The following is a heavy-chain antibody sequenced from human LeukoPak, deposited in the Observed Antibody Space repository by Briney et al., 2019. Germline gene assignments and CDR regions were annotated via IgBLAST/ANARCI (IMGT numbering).Heavy chain of an antibody. Sequence: SETLSLTCTVSGGSISSGSYYWSWIRQPAGKGLEWIGRIYISGSTNYNPSLKSRVTISVDTSKNQFSLKLSSVTAADTAVYYCARLPFRESYGYKRSGAFDIWGQGTMVTVSS. V-gene: IGHV4-61*02. CDR2: IYISGST. D-gene: IGHD5-18*01. CDR1: GGSISSGSYY. CDR3: ARLPFRESYGYKRSGAFDI. J-gene: IGHJ3*02.